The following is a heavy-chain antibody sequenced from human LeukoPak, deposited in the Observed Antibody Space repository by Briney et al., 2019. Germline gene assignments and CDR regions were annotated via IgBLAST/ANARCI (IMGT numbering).Heavy chain of an antibody. CDR1: GFTFSNHN. V-gene: IGHV3-30-3*01. CDR2: ILNDGSNK. J-gene: IGHJ6*02. Sequence: PGGSLRLSCAASGFTFSNHNTHWVRQAPGKGLEWVSLILNDGSNKYYADSVKGRFTISRDNSENTLYLQMSSLRPEDTAVYYCARDLGYSSGHGMDVWGQGTTVTVSS. CDR3: ARDLGYSSGHGMDV. D-gene: IGHD5-18*01.